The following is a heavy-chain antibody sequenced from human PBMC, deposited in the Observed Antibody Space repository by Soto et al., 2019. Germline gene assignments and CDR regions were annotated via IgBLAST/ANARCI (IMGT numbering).Heavy chain of an antibody. D-gene: IGHD3-10*01. Sequence: EVQLVESGGGLVQPGGSLRLSCAVSGFTFGSYWMNWVRLIPGKGLEWVAYIKPDGSATYYVDSVKGRFTISRDNAKNSLYLQMNSLRAEDTAVYYCVRHGSGSYPYYYYYYGMDVWGQGTTVTVSS. CDR2: IKPDGSAT. CDR3: VRHGSGSYPYYYYYYGMDV. CDR1: GFTFGSYW. J-gene: IGHJ6*02. V-gene: IGHV3-7*03.